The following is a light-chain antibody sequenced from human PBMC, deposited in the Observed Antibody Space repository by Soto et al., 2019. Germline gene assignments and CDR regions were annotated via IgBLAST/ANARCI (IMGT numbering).Light chain of an antibody. CDR2: DAS. Sequence: DIQMTQSPSSLSASVGDRVTITCQASQDISNYLNWYQQKPGKAPKLLIYDASNLETGVPSRFSGSGPGTDFTFTISSLQPEDIATYYCQQEYTFGQGTKLEIK. CDR1: QDISNY. CDR3: QQEYT. J-gene: IGKJ2*01. V-gene: IGKV1-33*01.